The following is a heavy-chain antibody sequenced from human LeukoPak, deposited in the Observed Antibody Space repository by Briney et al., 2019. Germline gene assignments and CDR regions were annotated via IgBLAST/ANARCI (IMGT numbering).Heavy chain of an antibody. J-gene: IGHJ5*01. CDR3: TRAITYFYGSVTYDWFES. D-gene: IGHD3-10*01. Sequence: GGSLRLSCVASGFTFSSYWVHWVRQTPGQGLMWVARIQSDGSTIYADSVQSRFTISRDNAKNTVYLQMNSLGVDDTAVYFCTRAITYFYGSVTYDWFESWGQGIRVTVSS. CDR2: IQSDGST. CDR1: GFTFSSYW. V-gene: IGHV3-74*01.